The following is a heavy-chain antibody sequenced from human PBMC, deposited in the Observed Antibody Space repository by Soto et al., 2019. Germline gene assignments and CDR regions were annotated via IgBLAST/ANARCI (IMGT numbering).Heavy chain of an antibody. CDR2: INTYKGNT. CDR3: AMVDVYVTPSPQDV. D-gene: IGHD3-16*01. Sequence: QVQLVQSGAEVKKPGASVKVSCKAYGYTFTRYGIGWARQAPGRGFEWMGWINTYKGNTNYAQNVQGRVTLTTDTSTSTAYMELRSLRSNDTAIYYCAMVDVYVTPSPQDVWGQGTTVIVSS. CDR1: GYTFTRYG. V-gene: IGHV1-18*01. J-gene: IGHJ6*02.